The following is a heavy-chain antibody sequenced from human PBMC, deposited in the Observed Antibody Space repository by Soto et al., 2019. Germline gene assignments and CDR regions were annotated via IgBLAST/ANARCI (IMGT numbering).Heavy chain of an antibody. CDR3: ATISDRGIAAALDS. J-gene: IGHJ4*02. V-gene: IGHV3-23*01. CDR1: TFTFTDYA. Sequence: EVHLLESGGGLVRPGGSLRLSCVASTFTFTDYAMSWVRQAPGEGLEWVSGISGSGGTTYYAESVKGRFSISRDNSKNTLYLHLNNLRVEGTAIYYCATISDRGIAAALDSWGQGTLVTVSS. D-gene: IGHD6-13*01. CDR2: ISGSGGTT.